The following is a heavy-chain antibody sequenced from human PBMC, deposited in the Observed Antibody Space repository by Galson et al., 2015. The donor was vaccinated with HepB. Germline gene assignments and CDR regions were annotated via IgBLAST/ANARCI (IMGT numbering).Heavy chain of an antibody. V-gene: IGHV1-24*01. J-gene: IGHJ4*02. CDR1: GYTLTELS. CDR3: ARASLGSGTQLLDY. D-gene: IGHD3-10*01. Sequence: SVKVSCKVSGYTLTELSIHWARQAPGKGLEWMGGFDPEDGETIYAQRFQDRVTMTRDTSTSTVYMELSSLNSKDSAAYYCARASLGSGTQLLDYWGQGTLVSVSS. CDR2: FDPEDGET.